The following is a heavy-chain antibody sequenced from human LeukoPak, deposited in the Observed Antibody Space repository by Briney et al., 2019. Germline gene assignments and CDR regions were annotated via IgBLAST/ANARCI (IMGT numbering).Heavy chain of an antibody. CDR2: IYYSGST. CDR1: GGSISSYY. V-gene: IGHV4-59*08. CDR3: ARHAYYGSGSFHLDY. J-gene: IGHJ4*02. D-gene: IGHD3-10*01. Sequence: SETLSLTCTVSGGSISSYYWSWIRQPPGKGLEWIGYIYYSGSTNYNSSLKSRVTISVDTSKNQFSLKLSSVTAADTAVYYCARHAYYGSGSFHLDYWGQGTLVTVSS.